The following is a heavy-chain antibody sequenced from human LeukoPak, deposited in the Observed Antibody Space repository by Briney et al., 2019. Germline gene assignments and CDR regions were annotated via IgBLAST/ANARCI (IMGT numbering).Heavy chain of an antibody. CDR1: GGSVSSGSYY. CDR3: ARVDSSSWYYFDY. V-gene: IGHV4-39*07. Sequence: SETLSLTCTVSGGSVSSGSYYWSWIRQPPGKGLEWIGEINHSGSTNYNPSLKSRVTISVDTSKNQFSLKLSSVTAADTAVYYCARVDSSSWYYFDYWGQGTLVTVSS. J-gene: IGHJ4*02. CDR2: INHSGST. D-gene: IGHD6-13*01.